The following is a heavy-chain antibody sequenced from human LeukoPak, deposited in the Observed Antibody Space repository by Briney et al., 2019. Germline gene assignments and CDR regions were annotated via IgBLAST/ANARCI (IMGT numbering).Heavy chain of an antibody. V-gene: IGHV4-61*02. D-gene: IGHD6-19*01. CDR1: GVSISRGSHY. J-gene: IGHJ4*02. CDR2: IYTSGST. Sequence: SETLSLTCTVSGVSISRGSHYWSWIRQPAGKGLEWIGRIYTSGSTNYNPSLKSRVTISVDTSKNQFSLKLSSVTAADTAVYYCASQQWLVNYFDYWGQGTLVTVSS. CDR3: ASQQWLVNYFDY.